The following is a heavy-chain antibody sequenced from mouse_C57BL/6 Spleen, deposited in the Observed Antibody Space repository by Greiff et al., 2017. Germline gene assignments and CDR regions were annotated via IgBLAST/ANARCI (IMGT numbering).Heavy chain of an antibody. D-gene: IGHD1-1*01. Sequence: QVQLQQSGAELARPGASVKLSCKASGYTFTSYGISWVKQRTGQGLEWIGEIYPRSGNTYYNEKFKGKATLTTDKSSSTAYMELRSLTSEDSAVYFCARPYYCGSSYPFAYWGQGTLVTVSA. J-gene: IGHJ3*01. V-gene: IGHV1-81*01. CDR1: GYTFTSYG. CDR3: ARPYYCGSSYPFAY. CDR2: IYPRSGNT.